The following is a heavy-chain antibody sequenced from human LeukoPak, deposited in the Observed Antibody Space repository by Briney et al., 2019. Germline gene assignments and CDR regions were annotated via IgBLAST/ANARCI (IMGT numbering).Heavy chain of an antibody. CDR3: ASSSEDGFDI. D-gene: IGHD2-15*01. J-gene: IGHJ3*02. Sequence: PSETLSLTCAVYGGSFSNYYWSWIRQPPGKGLEWIGEITHSGSTNYNPSLKSRVTISVDTSKNQFSLKLSSMTAADTAVYYCASSSEDGFDIWGQGTLVTVSS. CDR1: GGSFSNYY. V-gene: IGHV4-34*01. CDR2: ITHSGST.